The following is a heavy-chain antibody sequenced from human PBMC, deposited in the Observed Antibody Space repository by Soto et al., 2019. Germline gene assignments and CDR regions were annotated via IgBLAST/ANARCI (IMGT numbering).Heavy chain of an antibody. D-gene: IGHD3-22*01. V-gene: IGHV1-46*01. CDR3: ARGFPSTYYLDP. CDR1: GYSFTNFF. J-gene: IGHJ5*02. Sequence: GASVKFSCKTSGYSFTNFFIHWVRQAPGQGPEWMGNVDPTGDSATYAQKFQGRVTMASDTSTRTVYMELSSLASEDTAIYYCARGFPSTYYLDPWGQGTQVTVSS. CDR2: VDPTGDSA.